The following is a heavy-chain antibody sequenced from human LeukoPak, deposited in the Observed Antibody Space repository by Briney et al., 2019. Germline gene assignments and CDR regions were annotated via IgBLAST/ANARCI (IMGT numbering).Heavy chain of an antibody. CDR2: ISSSGSTI. J-gene: IGHJ6*03. D-gene: IGHD6-13*01. CDR1: GFTFSSYE. CDR3: ARDHLASGTAAGTTPARYYYYMDV. V-gene: IGHV3-48*03. Sequence: GGSLRLSCAASGFTFSSYEMNWVRQAPGKGLEWVSYISSSGSTIYYADSVKGRFTISRDNAKNSLYLQMNSLRAEDTAVYYCARDHLASGTAAGTTPARYYYYMDVWGKGTTDTVSS.